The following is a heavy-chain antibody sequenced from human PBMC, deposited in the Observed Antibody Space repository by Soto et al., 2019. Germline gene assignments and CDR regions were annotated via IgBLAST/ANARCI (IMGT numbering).Heavy chain of an antibody. CDR1: GYTFTSYG. V-gene: IGHV1-3*01. J-gene: IGHJ4*02. CDR3: ARVSGWYHLDY. D-gene: IGHD6-19*01. CDR2: VNGGNGNT. Sequence: ASVKVSCKASGYTFTSYGISWVRQAPGQRLEWMGWVNGGNGNTKYSQKFQGRVTITRDTSASTAYMELSSLRSEDTAVYYCARVSGWYHLDYWGQGTLVPVSS.